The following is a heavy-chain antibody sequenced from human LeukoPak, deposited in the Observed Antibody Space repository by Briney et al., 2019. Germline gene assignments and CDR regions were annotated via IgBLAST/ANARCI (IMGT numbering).Heavy chain of an antibody. CDR2: IIPIFGTA. J-gene: IGHJ4*02. V-gene: IGHV1-69*13. CDR3: ARHAPPDNYFDC. CDR1: GGTFSSYA. Sequence: GASVTVSRKASGGTFSSYAISWVRQAPGQGLEWMGGIIPIFGTANYAQKFQGRVTITADESTSTAYMELSSLRSEDTAVYYCARHAPPDNYFDCWGQGTLVTVSS. D-gene: IGHD3-9*01.